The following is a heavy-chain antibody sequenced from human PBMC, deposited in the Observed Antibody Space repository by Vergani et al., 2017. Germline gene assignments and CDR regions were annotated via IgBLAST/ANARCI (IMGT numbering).Heavy chain of an antibody. CDR3: ARYNSNTAIVTAIYFDY. Sequence: QLQLQESGPGLVKPSETLSLTCTVSGGSIRSSSYYWGWIRQPPGKGLEWIGSIYYIGSTYYNPSLKSRVTISVDTSKNQFSLKLSSVTAADTAVYYCARYNSNTAIVTAIYFDYWGQGTLVTVSS. CDR2: IYYIGST. J-gene: IGHJ4*02. D-gene: IGHD5-18*01. CDR1: GGSIRSSSYY. V-gene: IGHV4-39*01.